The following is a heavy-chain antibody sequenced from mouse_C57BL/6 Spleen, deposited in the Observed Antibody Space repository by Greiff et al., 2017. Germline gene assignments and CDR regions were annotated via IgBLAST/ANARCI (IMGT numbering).Heavy chain of an antibody. Sequence: EVKLVESGGGLVQPKGSLKLSCAASGFSFNTYAMNWVRQAPGKGLEWVARIRSKSNNYATYYADSVKDRFTISRDDSESMLYLQMNNLKTEDTAMYYCERQDDYRYFDVWGTGTTVTVSS. CDR3: ERQDDYRYFDV. V-gene: IGHV10-1*01. CDR1: GFSFNTYA. CDR2: IRSKSNNYAT. J-gene: IGHJ1*03. D-gene: IGHD2-3*01.